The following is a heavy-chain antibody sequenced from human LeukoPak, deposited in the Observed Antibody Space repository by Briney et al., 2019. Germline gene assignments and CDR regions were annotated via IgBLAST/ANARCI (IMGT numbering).Heavy chain of an antibody. Sequence: PGGSLRLSCAASGFTFSSYSMNWVRQAPGKGLEWVSSISSSSSYIYYADSVKGRFTISRDNAKNSLYLQMNSLRAEDTAVYYCARGSLDYYDSSGYYPSGAFDIWGQGPMVTVSS. J-gene: IGHJ3*02. V-gene: IGHV3-21*01. CDR2: ISSSSSYI. D-gene: IGHD3-22*01. CDR1: GFTFSSYS. CDR3: ARGSLDYYDSSGYYPSGAFDI.